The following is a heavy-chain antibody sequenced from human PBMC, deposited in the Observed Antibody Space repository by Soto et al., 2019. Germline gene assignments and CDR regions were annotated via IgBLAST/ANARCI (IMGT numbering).Heavy chain of an antibody. Sequence: GESLKISCKGSGYSFTSYWIHWVRQMPGKGLEGMGISYPGDSDTRYSPSFQGQVTISADKSIDTAYLQWRSLKASDTAMYYCARSTGIADYWGQGTLVTVSS. CDR1: GYSFTSYW. CDR2: SYPGDSDT. V-gene: IGHV5-51*01. D-gene: IGHD6-13*01. CDR3: ARSTGIADY. J-gene: IGHJ4*02.